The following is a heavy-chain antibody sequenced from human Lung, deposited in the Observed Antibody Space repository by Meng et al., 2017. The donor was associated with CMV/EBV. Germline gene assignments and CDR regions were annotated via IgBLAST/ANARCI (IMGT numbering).Heavy chain of an antibody. CDR3: ARAADLYDYYDSSGYYGY. CDR1: GFTFSSYW. D-gene: IGHD3-22*01. CDR2: INSDGSST. V-gene: IGHV3-74*01. Sequence: GEXXTISCAASGFTFSSYWMHWVRQAPGKGLVWVSRINSDGSSTSYADSVKGRFTISRDNAKNTLYLQMNSLRAEDTAVYYCARAADLYDYYDSSGYYGYWXQGTXVTVSS. J-gene: IGHJ4*02.